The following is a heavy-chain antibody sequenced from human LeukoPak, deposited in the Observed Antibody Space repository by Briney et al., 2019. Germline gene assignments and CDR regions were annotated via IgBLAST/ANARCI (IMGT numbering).Heavy chain of an antibody. Sequence: RXXSXXXXCXXSGYTFTSYGISWVRQAPGQGLEXXXXXSAYNGNTNYAQKLQGRVTMTTDTSTSTAYMELRSLRSDDTAVYYCAREFLLDSSGIFDPWGQGTLVTVSS. CDR3: AREFLLDSSGIFDP. V-gene: IGHV1-18*04. D-gene: IGHD6-19*01. J-gene: IGHJ5*02. CDR2: XSAYNGNT. CDR1: GYTFTSYG.